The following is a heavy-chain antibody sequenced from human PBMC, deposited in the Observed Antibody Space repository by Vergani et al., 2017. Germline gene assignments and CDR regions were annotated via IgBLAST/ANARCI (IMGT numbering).Heavy chain of an antibody. Sequence: EVQLLESGGGLVQPGGSLRLSCAASGFTFSSYAMSWVRQAPGKGLEWVSAISGSGGSTYYADSVKGRFTISRDNSKNTLYLQMNSLRAEDTAVYYCAKRSRAPFYCSSTSCPQPFDYWGQGILVTVSS. CDR1: GFTFSSYA. D-gene: IGHD2-2*01. V-gene: IGHV3-23*01. CDR3: AKRSRAPFYCSSTSCPQPFDY. J-gene: IGHJ4*02. CDR2: ISGSGGST.